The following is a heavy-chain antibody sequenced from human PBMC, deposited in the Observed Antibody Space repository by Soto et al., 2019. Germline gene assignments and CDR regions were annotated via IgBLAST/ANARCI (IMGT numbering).Heavy chain of an antibody. CDR2: ISAYNGNT. D-gene: IGHD3-9*01. CDR1: GYTFTSYG. Sequence: ASVKVSCKASGYTFTSYGISWVRQAPGQGLEWMGWISAYNGNTNYAQKLQGRVTMTTGTSTSTAYMELRSLRSDDTAVYYCAREVRYFDWLLHGDFDYWGQGTPVTVSS. V-gene: IGHV1-18*01. J-gene: IGHJ4*02. CDR3: AREVRYFDWLLHGDFDY.